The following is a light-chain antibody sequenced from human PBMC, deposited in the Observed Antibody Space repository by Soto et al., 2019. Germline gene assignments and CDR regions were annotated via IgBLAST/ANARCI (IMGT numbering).Light chain of an antibody. CDR2: GNS. V-gene: IGLV1-40*01. CDR3: SSYTSTSAYV. J-gene: IGLJ1*01. CDR1: SSNIGAAYD. Sequence: QSVLTQPPSVSGAPGQRVTISCTGSSSNIGAAYDVHWYQQLPGTAPKVLIYGNSNRPSGVPDRFSGSKSGNTASLTISGLQTEDEVDYYCSSYTSTSAYVFGTGTKLTVL.